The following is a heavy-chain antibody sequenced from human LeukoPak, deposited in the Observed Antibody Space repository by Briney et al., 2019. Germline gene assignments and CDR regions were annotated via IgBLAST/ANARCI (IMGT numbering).Heavy chain of an antibody. CDR3: ARDAADYYGSGNDLYY. CDR2: IIPIFGTA. J-gene: IGHJ4*02. Sequence: SVKVSCKASGYTFTSYDINWVRQAPGQGLEWMGGIIPIFGTANYAQKFQGRVTITADESTSTAYMELSSLRSEDTAVYYCARDAADYYGSGNDLYYWGQGTLVTVSS. CDR1: GYTFTSYD. V-gene: IGHV1-69*13. D-gene: IGHD3-10*01.